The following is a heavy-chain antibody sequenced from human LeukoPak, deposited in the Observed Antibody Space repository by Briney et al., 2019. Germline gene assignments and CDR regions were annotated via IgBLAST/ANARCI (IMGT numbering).Heavy chain of an antibody. Sequence: PGGSLRLSCAASGFTFSDYYMSWIRQAPGKGLEWVSYISSSSSYTNYADSVKGRFTISRDNAKNSLYLQMDSLRDEDTAVYYCARFKAASDIWGQGTMVTVSS. J-gene: IGHJ3*02. CDR2: ISSSSSYT. CDR1: GFTFSDYY. V-gene: IGHV3-11*06. CDR3: ARFKAASDI.